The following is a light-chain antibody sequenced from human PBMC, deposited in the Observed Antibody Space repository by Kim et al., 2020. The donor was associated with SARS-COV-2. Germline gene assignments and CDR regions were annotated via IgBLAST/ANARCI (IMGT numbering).Light chain of an antibody. J-gene: IGLJ2*01. V-gene: IGLV3-1*01. CDR2: QDT. CDR3: QAWDRSPV. CDR1: KLGDKY. Sequence: VSLSPGQTATITCSGDKLGDKYASWYQQKPGQSPVLVIYQDTKRPSRIPERFSGSTSGNTATLTISGTQAMDEADYYCQAWDRSPVFGGGTQLTVL.